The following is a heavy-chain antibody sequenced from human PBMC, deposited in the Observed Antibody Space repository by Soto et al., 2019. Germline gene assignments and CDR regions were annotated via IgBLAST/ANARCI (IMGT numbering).Heavy chain of an antibody. J-gene: IGHJ3*02. D-gene: IGHD3-3*01. CDR1: GYPVTAYY. Sequence: QLHLVQSGAVVKKPGASVTVSCSASGYPVTAYYMHWVRQAPGRGLEWMGGITPATGAAKYTQTFQGRVTMTRDTSTSTVFMELGGLTSGDTAVFYCARGGGVGVAGSDAFDMWGQGTLVTVSS. CDR2: ITPATGAA. CDR3: ARGGGVGVAGSDAFDM. V-gene: IGHV1-2*02.